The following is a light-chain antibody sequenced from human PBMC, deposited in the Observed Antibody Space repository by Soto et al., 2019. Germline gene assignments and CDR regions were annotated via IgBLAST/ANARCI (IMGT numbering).Light chain of an antibody. CDR1: SSDVGAYNC. J-gene: IGLJ1*01. CDR3: SSYTSSSTLLYV. V-gene: IGLV2-14*01. CDR2: EVS. Sequence: QSALTQPASVSGSPGQSITISCTGTSSDVGAYNCVSWYQHHPGKAPKFMIYEVSNRPSGVSNRFSGSKSGNTASLTISWLQAEDEADYYCSSYTSSSTLLYVFGTGTQLTV.